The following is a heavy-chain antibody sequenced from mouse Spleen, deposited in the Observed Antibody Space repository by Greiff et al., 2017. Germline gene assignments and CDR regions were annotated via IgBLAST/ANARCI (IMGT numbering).Heavy chain of an antibody. CDR3: ARLSHYGSSPYYAMDY. V-gene: IGHV1-69*01. J-gene: IGHJ4*01. CDR2: IDPSDSYT. CDR1: GYTFTSYW. Sequence: QVQLQQPGAELVMPGASVKLSCKASGYTFTSYWMHWVKQRPGQGLEWIGEIDPSDSYTNYNQKFKGKATLTVDKSSSTAYMQLSSLTSEDSAVYYCARLSHYGSSPYYAMDYWGQGTSVTVSS. D-gene: IGHD1-1*01.